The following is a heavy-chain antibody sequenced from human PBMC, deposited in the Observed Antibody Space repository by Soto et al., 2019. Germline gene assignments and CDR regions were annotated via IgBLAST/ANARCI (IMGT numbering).Heavy chain of an antibody. Sequence: GGSLRLSCAASGFTFSSYGMHWVRQAPGKGLEWVAVISYDGSNKYYADSVKGRFTISRDNSKNTLHLQMNSLRAEDTAVYYCAKDRGVVVAAAMLDYWGQGTLVTVSS. CDR3: AKDRGVVVAAAMLDY. CDR2: ISYDGSNK. J-gene: IGHJ4*02. CDR1: GFTFSSYG. V-gene: IGHV3-30*18. D-gene: IGHD2-15*01.